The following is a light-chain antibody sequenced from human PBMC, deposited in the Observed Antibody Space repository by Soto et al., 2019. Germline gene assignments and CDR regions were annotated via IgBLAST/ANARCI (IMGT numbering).Light chain of an antibody. CDR1: SSDIGAFNS. J-gene: IGLJ2*01. CDR3: SSHAGSNSLMV. Sequence: QSVLTQPPSASGSPGQSVTISCTGTSSDIGAFNSISWYQQYPGKAPKLIIFDITQRPSGVPDRFSGSKSANTASLTVSGLQDDDEADYHCSSHAGSNSLMVFGGGTKLTVL. V-gene: IGLV2-8*01. CDR2: DIT.